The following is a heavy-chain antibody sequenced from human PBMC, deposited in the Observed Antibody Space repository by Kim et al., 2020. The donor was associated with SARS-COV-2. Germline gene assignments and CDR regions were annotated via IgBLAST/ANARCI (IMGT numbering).Heavy chain of an antibody. V-gene: IGHV4-39*01. J-gene: IGHJ4*02. CDR1: GGSISSSSYY. Sequence: SETLSLTCTVSGGSISSSSYYWGWIRQPPGKGLEWIGSIYYSGSTYYNPSLKSRVTISVDTSKNQFSLKLSSVTAADTAVYYCARHPPNYYGSGSYRTRGFDYWGQGTLVTVSS. CDR3: ARHPPNYYGSGSYRTRGFDY. D-gene: IGHD3-10*01. CDR2: IYYSGST.